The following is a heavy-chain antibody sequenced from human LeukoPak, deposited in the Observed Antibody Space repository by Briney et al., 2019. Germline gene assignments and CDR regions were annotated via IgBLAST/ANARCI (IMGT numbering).Heavy chain of an antibody. D-gene: IGHD5-12*01. CDR3: ARRRIVATIDY. V-gene: IGHV4-39*01. CDR2: IYYSGST. J-gene: IGHJ4*02. CDR1: GGSISSSNYY. Sequence: PSETLSLTCTVSGGSISSSNYYWGWIRQPPGKGLEWIGSIYYSGSTYYNPSLKSRVTISVDTSKNQFSLKLSSVTAADTAVYYCARRRIVATIDYRGQGTLVTVSS.